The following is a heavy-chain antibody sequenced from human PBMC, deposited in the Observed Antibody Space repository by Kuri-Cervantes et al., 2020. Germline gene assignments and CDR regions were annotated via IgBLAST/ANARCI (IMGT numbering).Heavy chain of an antibody. CDR2: ISSSSSYI. CDR1: GFTFSSYS. V-gene: IGHV3-21*01. D-gene: IGHD3-10*01. Sequence: GESLKISCAASGFTFSSYSMNWVRQAPGKGLEWVSSISSSSSYIYYADSVKGRFTISRDNAKNSLYLQMDSLRPEDTAVYYCARHLITLVRGVDYWGQGTLVTVSS. CDR3: ARHLITLVRGVDY. J-gene: IGHJ4*02.